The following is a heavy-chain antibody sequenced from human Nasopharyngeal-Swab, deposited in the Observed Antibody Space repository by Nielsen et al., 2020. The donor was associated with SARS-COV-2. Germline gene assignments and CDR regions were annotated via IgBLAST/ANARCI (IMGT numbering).Heavy chain of an antibody. Sequence: GESLKISCAASGFTVSSNYMSWVRQAPGKGLEWVSVIYSGGSTYYADSVKGRFTISRDNSKNTLYLQMNSLRAEDTAVYYCAGAGPRAYYYYMDVWGKGNTVTVS. CDR3: AGAGPRAYYYYMDV. CDR1: GFTVSSNY. V-gene: IGHV3-53*01. CDR2: IYSGGST. J-gene: IGHJ6*03.